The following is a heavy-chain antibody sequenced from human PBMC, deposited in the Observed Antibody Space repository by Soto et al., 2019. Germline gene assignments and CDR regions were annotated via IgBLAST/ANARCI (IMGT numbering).Heavy chain of an antibody. D-gene: IGHD1-1*01. CDR2: IIPIFGTA. CDR3: ARDGPRAHDPRWVDY. V-gene: IGHV1-69*13. Sequence: GASVKVTCKASGGTFSSYAISWVRQAPGQGLEWMGGIIPIFGTANYAQKFQGRVTITADESTSTAYMELSSLRTDDKAVYYCARDGPRAHDPRWVDYWGQGTLVTVSS. CDR1: GGTFSSYA. J-gene: IGHJ4*02.